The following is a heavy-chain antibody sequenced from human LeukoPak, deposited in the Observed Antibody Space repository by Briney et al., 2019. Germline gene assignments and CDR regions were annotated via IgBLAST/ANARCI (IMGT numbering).Heavy chain of an antibody. Sequence: SETLSLTCTVSGGSISTYYWNWIRQPPGKGLEWIGYIYHNGSTNYNPSLKRRVTISVDTSMNQFSLKLSSVTAADTAVYYCARDHLVGATMGYYYYGLDVWGQGATVTVSS. CDR3: ARDHLVGATMGYYYYGLDV. J-gene: IGHJ6*02. V-gene: IGHV4-59*01. CDR1: GGSISTYY. CDR2: IYHNGST. D-gene: IGHD1-26*01.